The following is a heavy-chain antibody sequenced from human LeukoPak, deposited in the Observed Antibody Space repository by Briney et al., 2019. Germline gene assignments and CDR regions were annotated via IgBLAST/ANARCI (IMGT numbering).Heavy chain of an antibody. CDR3: ARGRRTIFGVVNAYYFDY. CDR2: IYYSGST. V-gene: IGHV4-39*07. D-gene: IGHD3-3*01. CDR1: GGSISSSSYY. Sequence: PSETLSLTCTVSGGSISSSSYYWGWIRQPPGKGLEWIGSIYYSGSTYYNPSLKSRVTISVDTSKNQFSLKLSSVTAADTAVYYCARGRRTIFGVVNAYYFDYWGQGTLVTVSS. J-gene: IGHJ4*02.